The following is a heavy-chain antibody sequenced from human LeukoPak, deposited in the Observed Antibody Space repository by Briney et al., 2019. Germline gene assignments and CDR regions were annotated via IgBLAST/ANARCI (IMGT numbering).Heavy chain of an antibody. CDR3: ARDDTSAHFFDY. Sequence: GGSLRLSCAASGFTFKIYSMSWVRQAPGKGLEWVSSISTSSSHMYYADSVKGRFTISRDNAKNSLYLQMNTLRAENTAVYYCARDDTSAHFFDYWGQGTLVTVSS. J-gene: IGHJ4*02. D-gene: IGHD3-10*01. V-gene: IGHV3-21*01. CDR2: ISTSSSHM. CDR1: GFTFKIYS.